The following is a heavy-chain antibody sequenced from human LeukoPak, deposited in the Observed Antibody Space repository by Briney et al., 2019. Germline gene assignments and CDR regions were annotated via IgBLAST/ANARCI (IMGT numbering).Heavy chain of an antibody. CDR2: IKKDGTQK. CDR1: GFTFNKSW. J-gene: IGHJ4*02. Sequence: GGSLRLSCAASGFTFNKSWMSWVRQAPGKGPEWVANIKKDGTQKYYVDSVRGRFTISRDNAENSLYLQMNSLRGEDTAIYYCAKTGDRDYWGRGTLVTVSS. V-gene: IGHV3-7*03. CDR3: AKTGDRDY. D-gene: IGHD7-27*01.